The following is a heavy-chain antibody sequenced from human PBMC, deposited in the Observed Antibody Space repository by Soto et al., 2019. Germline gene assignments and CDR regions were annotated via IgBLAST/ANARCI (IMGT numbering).Heavy chain of an antibody. D-gene: IGHD6-13*01. J-gene: IGHJ4*02. V-gene: IGHV4-59*01. CDR2: IYYSGST. Sequence: SETLSLTCTVSGGSISSYYWSWIRQPPGKGLEWIGYIYYSGSTNYNPSLKSRVTISVDTSKNQFSPKLSSVTAADTAVYYCARGTGGSLKPFDYWGQGTLVTVSS. CDR3: ARGTGGSLKPFDY. CDR1: GGSISSYY.